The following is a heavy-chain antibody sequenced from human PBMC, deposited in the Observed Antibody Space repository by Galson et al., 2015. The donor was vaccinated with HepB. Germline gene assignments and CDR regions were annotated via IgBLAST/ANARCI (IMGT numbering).Heavy chain of an antibody. CDR1: GFTFSSYS. CDR3: ARDYSTGPPLGQVDRAFDI. D-gene: IGHD2-21*01. Sequence: SLRLSCAASGFTFSSYSMNWVRQAPGKGLEWVSYISSSSSTIYYADSVKGRFTISRDNAKNSLYLQMNSLRDEDTAVYYCARDYSTGPPLGQVDRAFDIWGQGTMVTVSS. J-gene: IGHJ3*02. V-gene: IGHV3-48*02. CDR2: ISSSSSTI.